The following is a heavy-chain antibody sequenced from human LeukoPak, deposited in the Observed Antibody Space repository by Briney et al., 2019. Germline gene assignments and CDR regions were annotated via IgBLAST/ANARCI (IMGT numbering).Heavy chain of an antibody. CDR2: IYGSGST. CDR1: GGSISSYY. V-gene: IGHV4-4*07. CDR3: ARGGGPYNWFDP. D-gene: IGHD3-16*01. J-gene: IGHJ5*02. Sequence: SETLSLTCTVSGGSISSYYWSWIRQPAGKGLEWIGRIYGSGSTSYNPSLKSRVTMSVDTSKNQFSLKLSSVTAADTAVYYCARGGGPYNWFDPWGQGTLVTVSS.